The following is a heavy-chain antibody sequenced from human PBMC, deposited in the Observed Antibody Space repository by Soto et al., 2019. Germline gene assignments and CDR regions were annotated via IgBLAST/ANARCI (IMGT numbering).Heavy chain of an antibody. CDR2: ISYDGSNK. D-gene: IGHD4-17*01. V-gene: IGHV3-30*18. CDR1: GFTFSSYG. CDR3: SKGGHDYGDYYFAY. J-gene: IGHJ4*02. Sequence: QVQLVESGGGVVQPGRSLRLSCAASGFTFSSYGMHWVRQAPGKGLEWVAVISYDGSNKYYADSVKGRFTISRDNSNNSLYLTMNLLRSEYTAVYYCSKGGHDYGDYYFAYSGQGTLVTVSS.